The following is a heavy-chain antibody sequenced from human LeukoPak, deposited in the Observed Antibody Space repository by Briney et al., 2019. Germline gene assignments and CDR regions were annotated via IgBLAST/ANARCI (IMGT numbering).Heavy chain of an antibody. D-gene: IGHD3-9*01. CDR1: GGSISSYY. CDR3: ARYDNGAFDY. CDR2: IYGRGST. Sequence: SETLSLTCTVSGGSISSYYWSWIRQPAGNGLECIGRIYGRGSTNYNPSLKSRVTMSVDTSKNQFSLKLSSVTAVDTAVYYCARYDNGAFDYWGQGTLVTVSS. V-gene: IGHV4-4*07. J-gene: IGHJ4*02.